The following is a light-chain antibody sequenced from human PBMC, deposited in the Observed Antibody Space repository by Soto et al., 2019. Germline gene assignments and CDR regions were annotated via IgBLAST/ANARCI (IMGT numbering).Light chain of an antibody. CDR2: GAS. Sequence: DIQMTQSPSAVSASVGERVTITCRASQGISHYLAWYQQRPGRVPKRLIYGASTLESGVPSRFSGSGSGTEFTLTISSLQSEDFAVYYCQQYIDWPPGTFGQGTAVEIK. V-gene: IGKV1-17*03. J-gene: IGKJ1*01. CDR1: QGISHY. CDR3: QQYIDWPPGT.